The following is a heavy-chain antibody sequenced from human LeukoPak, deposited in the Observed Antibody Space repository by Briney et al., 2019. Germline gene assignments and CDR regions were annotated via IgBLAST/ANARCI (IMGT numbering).Heavy chain of an antibody. CDR1: GDSVSRSDSY. V-gene: IGHV4-39*01. D-gene: IGHD3-22*01. J-gene: IGHJ1*01. CDR3: ARRRYYDSSGYLE. CDR2: IYYSGRT. Sequence: SDTLSLTCTIFGDSVSRSDSYWDWIRQPPGKGLEWIGTIYYSGRTYYSPSLKGRVTLSIDMSNNQFSLILSSVTAADTALYFCARRRYYDSSGYLEWGQGTLVTVSS.